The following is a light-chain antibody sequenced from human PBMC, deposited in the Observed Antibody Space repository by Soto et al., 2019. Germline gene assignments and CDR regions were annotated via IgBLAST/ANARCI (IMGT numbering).Light chain of an antibody. CDR1: QFLSSY. CDR2: GAS. J-gene: IGKJ4*01. CDR3: QQYNNWPLT. Sequence: EVVLTQSPATLSLAPGERATLSCRASQFLSSYLAWYQQRPGQAPRLLIYGASTRATGIPARFSGSASGTEFTLTISSLQSEDFAIYYCQQYNNWPLTFGGETKVDIK. V-gene: IGKV3-15*01.